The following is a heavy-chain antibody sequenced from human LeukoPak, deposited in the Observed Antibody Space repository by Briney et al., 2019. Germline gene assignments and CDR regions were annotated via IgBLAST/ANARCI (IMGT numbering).Heavy chain of an antibody. Sequence: PGGSLRLSCAASGFTFSSYWMSSVRQAPGKGLEWVANIKQDGSEKYYVDSVKGRFTISRDNAKNSLYLQMNSLRAEDTAVYYCARDGFGGSGDFDYWGQGTLVTVSS. D-gene: IGHD3-10*01. CDR1: GFTFSSYW. V-gene: IGHV3-7*01. J-gene: IGHJ4*02. CDR2: IKQDGSEK. CDR3: ARDGFGGSGDFDY.